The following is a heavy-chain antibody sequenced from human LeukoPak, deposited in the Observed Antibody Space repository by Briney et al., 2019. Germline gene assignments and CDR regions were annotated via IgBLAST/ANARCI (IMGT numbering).Heavy chain of an antibody. Sequence: GGSLRLSCAASGFTFSSYGMHWVRQAPGKGLEWVAVISYDGSNKYYADSVKGRFTISRDNSKNTLYLQMNSLRAEDTAVYYCAKDGEVGITIFGVVTETPDYYGMDVWGQGTTVTVSS. CDR3: AKDGEVGITIFGVVTETPDYYGMDV. V-gene: IGHV3-30*18. D-gene: IGHD3-3*01. CDR2: ISYDGSNK. CDR1: GFTFSSYG. J-gene: IGHJ6*02.